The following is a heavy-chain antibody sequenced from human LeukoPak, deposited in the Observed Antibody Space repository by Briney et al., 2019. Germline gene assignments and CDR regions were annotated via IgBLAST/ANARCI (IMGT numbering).Heavy chain of an antibody. CDR2: IYTSGNT. J-gene: IGHJ6*02. D-gene: IGHD6-13*01. Sequence: SETLSLTCTVSGGSMSPYYWSWIRQPAGKGLEWIGRIYTSGNTNYNPSLESRVIISVDTSKNQFSLKLSSVTAADTAVYYCASLYSSSWYDYYYGMDVWGQGTTVTVSS. V-gene: IGHV4-4*07. CDR3: ASLYSSSWYDYYYGMDV. CDR1: GGSMSPYY.